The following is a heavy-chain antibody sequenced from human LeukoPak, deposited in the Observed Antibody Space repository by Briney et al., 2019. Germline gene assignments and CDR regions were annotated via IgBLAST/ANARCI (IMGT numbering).Heavy chain of an antibody. CDR2: IYSGGST. D-gene: IGHD3-22*01. Sequence: GGSLRLSCAASGFTVSSNYMSWVRQAPGKGLEWVSVIYSGGSTYYADSVKGRFTISRHNSKNTLYLQMNSLRAEDTAVYYCAKTDSSGYYPPWYCGMDVWGQGTTVTVSS. CDR3: AKTDSSGYYPPWYCGMDV. J-gene: IGHJ6*02. V-gene: IGHV3-53*04. CDR1: GFTVSSNY.